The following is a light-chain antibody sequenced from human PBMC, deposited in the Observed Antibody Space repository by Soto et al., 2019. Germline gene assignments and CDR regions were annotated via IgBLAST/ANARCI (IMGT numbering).Light chain of an antibody. CDR2: GAS. V-gene: IGKV3-20*01. CDR3: QQYGSSPQT. Sequence: EIVLTQSPGTLSLSPGERATLSCRASQSVSSSYLAWYQQKPGPAPRLLIYGASSRATGIPDRFSGSGSGTDFTLTISRLEPEDFAVYYCQQYGSSPQTFGGGPKVDIK. J-gene: IGKJ4*01. CDR1: QSVSSSY.